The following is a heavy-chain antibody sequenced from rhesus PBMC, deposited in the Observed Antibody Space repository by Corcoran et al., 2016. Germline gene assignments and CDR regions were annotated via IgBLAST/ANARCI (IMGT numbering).Heavy chain of an antibody. CDR3: ARALNWNYYRY. V-gene: IGHV4-73*01. J-gene: IGHJ4*01. CDR1: GGSISGYY. CDR2: IEGNTASH. Sequence: QVKLQQWGEGLVKPSETLSLTCAVYGGSISGYYRSWISQPPGKGLEWIGNIEGNTASHNYNPSLKNLVNISKDTAKDHVSLKLSSVTAADTAVYYCARALNWNYYRYWGQGVLVTVSS. D-gene: IGHD1-26*01.